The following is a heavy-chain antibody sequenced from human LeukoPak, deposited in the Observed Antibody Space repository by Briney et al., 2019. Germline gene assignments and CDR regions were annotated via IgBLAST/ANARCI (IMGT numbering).Heavy chain of an antibody. Sequence: PGGSLRLSCAVSGFTFSSYDVKWVRQAPGKGLEWVSFTSSSGSTINYADSANGRFTISRDNAKNSLYLQMNSLRAEDTAVYYCVRGLRYTILGGDYFWGQGTLVTVSS. CDR2: TSSSGSTI. V-gene: IGHV3-48*03. D-gene: IGHD3-3*01. CDR1: GFTFSSYD. CDR3: VRGLRYTILGGDYF. J-gene: IGHJ4*02.